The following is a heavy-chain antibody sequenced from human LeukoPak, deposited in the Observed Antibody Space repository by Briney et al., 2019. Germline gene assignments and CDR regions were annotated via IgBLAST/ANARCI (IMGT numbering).Heavy chain of an antibody. CDR3: AGSSGWLFDY. Sequence: GGSLRLSCAASGFTFSSYAMSWVRQAPGKGLEWVSGINWNGGSTGYADPLRGRFTISRDNAKNSLYLQMDSLRAEDTAVYYCAGSSGWLFDYWGQGSLVAVSS. V-gene: IGHV3-20*04. CDR2: INWNGGST. J-gene: IGHJ4*02. D-gene: IGHD6-19*01. CDR1: GFTFSSYA.